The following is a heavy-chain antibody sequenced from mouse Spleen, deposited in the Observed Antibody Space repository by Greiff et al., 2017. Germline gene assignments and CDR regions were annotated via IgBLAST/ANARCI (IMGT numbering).Heavy chain of an antibody. D-gene: IGHD4-1*01. CDR3: AREGEAGTWYFDV. V-gene: IGHV1-64*01. J-gene: IGHJ1*01. CDR2: IHPNSGST. CDR1: GYTFTSYW. Sequence: VQLQQPGAELVKPGASVKLSCKASGYTFTSYWMHWVKQRPGQGLEWIGMIHPNSGSTNYNEKFKSKATLTVDKSSSTAYMQLSSLTSEDSAVYYCAREGEAGTWYFDVWGAGTTVTVSS.